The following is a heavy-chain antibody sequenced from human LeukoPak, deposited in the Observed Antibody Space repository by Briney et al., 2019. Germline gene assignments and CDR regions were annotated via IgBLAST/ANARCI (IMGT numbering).Heavy chain of an antibody. CDR2: IYHSGST. D-gene: IGHD2-15*01. V-gene: IGHV4-4*02. J-gene: IGHJ4*02. CDR1: GGSISSGGYS. CDR3: ASARWDY. Sequence: PSETLSLTCAVSGGSISSGGYSWSWVRQAPGKGLEWIGEIYHSGSTNYNPSLKSRVSISVDKSKNQFSLRLNSVTAADTAVYYCASARWDYWGQGTLVTVSS.